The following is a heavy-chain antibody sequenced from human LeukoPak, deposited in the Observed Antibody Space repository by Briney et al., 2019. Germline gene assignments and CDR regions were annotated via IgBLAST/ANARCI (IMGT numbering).Heavy chain of an antibody. CDR3: AVGIAARPVY. J-gene: IGHJ4*02. CDR1: GFTFSSYG. D-gene: IGHD6-6*01. Sequence: GRSLRPSCAASGFTFSSYGMHWVRQAPGRGLEWVAVIWYDGSNKYYADSVKGRFTISRDNSKNTLYLQMNSLRAEDTAVYYCAVGIAARPVYWGQGTLVTVSS. CDR2: IWYDGSNK. V-gene: IGHV3-33*01.